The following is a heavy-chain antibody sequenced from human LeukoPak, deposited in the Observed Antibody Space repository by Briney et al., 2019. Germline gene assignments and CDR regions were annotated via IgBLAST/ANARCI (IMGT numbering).Heavy chain of an antibody. V-gene: IGHV4-39*01. D-gene: IGHD1-26*01. Sequence: SETLSLTCTVSGGSISSSSSYWGWIRQPPGKGLEWIGNIYYSGSTYYTPSLKSRVTMSVDTSKNQFSLKLSSVPAADTAVYYCARGRLVGPTTEFAYWGQGTLVTVSS. CDR2: IYYSGST. CDR3: ARGRLVGPTTEFAY. CDR1: GGSISSSSSY. J-gene: IGHJ4*02.